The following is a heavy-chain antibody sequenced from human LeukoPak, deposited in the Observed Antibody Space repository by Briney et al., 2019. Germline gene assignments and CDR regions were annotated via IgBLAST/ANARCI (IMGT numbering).Heavy chain of an antibody. CDR1: GGSISSYY. Sequence: SETLSLTCTVSGGSISSYYWSWIRQPPGKGLEWIGYIYYSGSTNYNPSPKSRVTISVDTSKNQFSLKLSSVTAADTAVYYCSRGGSGSLNDYYYYYMDVWGKGTTVTVSS. J-gene: IGHJ6*03. V-gene: IGHV4-59*01. D-gene: IGHD3-10*01. CDR2: IYYSGST. CDR3: SRGGSGSLNDYYYYYMDV.